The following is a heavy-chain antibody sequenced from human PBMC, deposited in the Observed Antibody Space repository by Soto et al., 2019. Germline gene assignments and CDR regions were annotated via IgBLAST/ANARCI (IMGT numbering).Heavy chain of an antibody. CDR1: GGSISSGDFY. V-gene: IGHV4-31*03. CDR2: IFYSGSA. D-gene: IGHD2-2*01. CDR3: ARGLSRGQGWPYFDL. Sequence: QVQLQESGPGLVKPSQTLSLTCTVSGGSISSGDFYWSWIRQHPGKGLEWIGYIFYSGSAYYNPSLKSRVTISVDTSKNQFSLKLSSVTAADTAVYYCARGLSRGQGWPYFDLWGRGTLVTVSS. J-gene: IGHJ2*01.